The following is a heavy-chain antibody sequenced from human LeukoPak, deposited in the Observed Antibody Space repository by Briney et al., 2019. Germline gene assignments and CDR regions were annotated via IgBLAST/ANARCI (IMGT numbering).Heavy chain of an antibody. Sequence: PGGSLRLSCAASGFTFSSYAMSWVRQAPGKGLEWVSAISGGGGSTYYADSVKGRFTISRDNSKNTLYLQMNSLRAEDTAVYYCAESTYYDFWSGQFDYWGQGTLVTVSS. V-gene: IGHV3-23*01. D-gene: IGHD3-3*01. CDR3: AESTYYDFWSGQFDY. J-gene: IGHJ4*02. CDR2: ISGGGGST. CDR1: GFTFSSYA.